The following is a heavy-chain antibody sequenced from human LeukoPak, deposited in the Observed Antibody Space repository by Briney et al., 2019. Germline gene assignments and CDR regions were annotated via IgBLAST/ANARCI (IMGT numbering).Heavy chain of an antibody. D-gene: IGHD3-22*01. CDR3: ARAQTYYYDSSGPFQIDY. V-gene: IGHV4-31*03. CDR1: GGSLSSGGYY. Sequence: SETLSLTCTVSGGSLSSGGYYWSWFRQHPGKGLEWIGYIYYSGSTYYNPSLKSRVTISVDTSKNQFSLKLSSVTAADTAVYYCARAQTYYYDSSGPFQIDYWGQGTLVTVSS. J-gene: IGHJ4*02. CDR2: IYYSGST.